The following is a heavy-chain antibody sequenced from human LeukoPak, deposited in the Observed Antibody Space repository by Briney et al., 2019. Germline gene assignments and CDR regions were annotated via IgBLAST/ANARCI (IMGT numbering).Heavy chain of an antibody. CDR2: IHSSGTT. Sequence: SQTLSLTCTVSGVSMNYYFWNWIRQPAGEGLQWIGRIHSSGTTNYNPSLKSRVTMSIDMSKNQFSLRLTSVTAADTAVYYCTRSDGYGLVGIWGQGTMVTVSS. D-gene: IGHD3-10*01. CDR3: TRSDGYGLVGI. V-gene: IGHV4-4*07. J-gene: IGHJ3*01. CDR1: GVSMNYYF.